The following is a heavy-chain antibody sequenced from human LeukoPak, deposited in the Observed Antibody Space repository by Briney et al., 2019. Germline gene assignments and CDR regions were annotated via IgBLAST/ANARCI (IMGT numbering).Heavy chain of an antibody. D-gene: IGHD6-13*01. Sequence: ASVKVSCKASGYTFTSYGISWVRQAPGQGLEWMGWISAYNGNTNYAQKLQGRVTMTTGTSTSTAYMELRSLRSDDTAVYYCAREPSVAAAGSYLDYWGQGTLVTVSS. CDR1: GYTFTSYG. CDR3: AREPSVAAAGSYLDY. V-gene: IGHV1-18*01. CDR2: ISAYNGNT. J-gene: IGHJ4*02.